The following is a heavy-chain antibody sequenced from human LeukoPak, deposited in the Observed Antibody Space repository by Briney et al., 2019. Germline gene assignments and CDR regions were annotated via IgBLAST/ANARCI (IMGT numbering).Heavy chain of an antibody. D-gene: IGHD5-12*01. V-gene: IGHV4-59*01. Sequence: TSETLSLTCTVSGGSISSYYWTWIRQPPGKGLEWIGHILNNGNTNYNPSLKSRVTISIDTSRNQFSLKVTSVTAADTAVYYCARADSGYEPFNYWGQGTLVTVSS. CDR3: ARADSGYEPFNY. CDR1: GGSISSYY. CDR2: ILNNGNT. J-gene: IGHJ4*02.